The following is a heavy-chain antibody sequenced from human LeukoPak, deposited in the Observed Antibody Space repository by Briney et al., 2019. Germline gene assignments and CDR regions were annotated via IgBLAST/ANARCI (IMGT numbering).Heavy chain of an antibody. V-gene: IGHV4-31*03. J-gene: IGHJ6*04. D-gene: IGHD2-2*03. Sequence: SETLSLTCTVSGGSISSGGYYWSWIRQHPGKGLEWIGYIYYSGSTYYNPSLKSRVTISVDKSKNQFSLKLSSVTAADTAVYYCERGGYCSSTSCYRQLDDWGKGTTVTVSS. CDR1: GGSISSGGYY. CDR3: ERGGYCSSTSCYRQLDD. CDR2: IYYSGST.